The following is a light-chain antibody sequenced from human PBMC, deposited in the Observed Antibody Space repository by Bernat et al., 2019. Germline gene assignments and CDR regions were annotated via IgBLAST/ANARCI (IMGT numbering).Light chain of an antibody. CDR1: HSLTHSNGYKY. J-gene: IGKJ2*01. Sequence: DIMMTQSPLSLPVTPGEPASISCKSSHSLTHSNGYKYLDWYVQRPGQSPQLLIYLGSNRASGVPDRISGSGSGTRFTLKISRVEAEDVGIYYCMQSLQTPYTFGQGTKLEIK. CDR2: LGS. V-gene: IGKV2-28*01. CDR3: MQSLQTPYT.